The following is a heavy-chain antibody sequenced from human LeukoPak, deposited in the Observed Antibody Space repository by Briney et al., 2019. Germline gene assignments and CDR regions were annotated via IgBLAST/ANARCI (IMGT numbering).Heavy chain of an antibody. V-gene: IGHV4-34*01. CDR1: GGSFSGYY. Sequence: SETLSLTCAVYGGSFSGYYWSWIRQPPGKGLEWIGEINHSGSTNYNPSLKSRVTISVDTSKNQFSLKLSSVTAADTAVYYCARHKGRSSGYSKVDFDYWGQGTLVTVSS. J-gene: IGHJ4*02. CDR2: INHSGST. CDR3: ARHKGRSSGYSKVDFDY. D-gene: IGHD6-13*01.